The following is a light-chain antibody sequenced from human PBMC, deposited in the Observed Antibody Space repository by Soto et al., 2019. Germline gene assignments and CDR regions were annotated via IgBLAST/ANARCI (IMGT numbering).Light chain of an antibody. J-gene: IGLJ1*01. CDR2: EVV. CDR3: KSYACSNTEG. CDR1: KNDIGVYDF. V-gene: IGLV2-8*01. Sequence: QSVLTQPPSASGSPGQSDTFSCTGTKNDIGVYDFVSWYQHHQGKDPRLIIYEVVQRLSAVHDRFSGSKYGDTASLTVSGLQAADDACYFCKSYACSNTEGVGSGTKLTVL.